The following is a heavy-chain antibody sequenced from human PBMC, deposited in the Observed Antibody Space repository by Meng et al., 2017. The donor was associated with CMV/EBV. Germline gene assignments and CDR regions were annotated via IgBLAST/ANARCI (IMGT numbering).Heavy chain of an antibody. CDR2: IKSKTDGGTT. D-gene: IGHD2-2*02. Sequence: GESLKISCAASGFTFSNAWMSWVRQAPGKGLEWVGRIKSKTDGGTTDYAAPVKGRFTISRDDSKNTLYPQMNSLKTEDTAVYYCTTCSSTSCYTRWGYYYYGMDVWGQGTTVTVSS. V-gene: IGHV3-15*01. J-gene: IGHJ6*02. CDR1: GFTFSNAW. CDR3: TTCSSTSCYTRWGYYYYGMDV.